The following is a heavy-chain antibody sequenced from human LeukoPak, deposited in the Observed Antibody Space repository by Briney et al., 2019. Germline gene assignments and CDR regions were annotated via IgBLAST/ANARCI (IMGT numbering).Heavy chain of an antibody. Sequence: ESGGSLRLSCAASGFTFSSYSMNWVRQAPGKGLEWVSYISHTSTTVYYADSVKGRFTISRDNAKNSLYLQMNSLRAEDTAVYYCARCRGIAVAGDFDYWGQGTLVTVSS. J-gene: IGHJ4*02. CDR1: GFTFSSYS. V-gene: IGHV3-48*04. D-gene: IGHD6-19*01. CDR3: ARCRGIAVAGDFDY. CDR2: ISHTSTTV.